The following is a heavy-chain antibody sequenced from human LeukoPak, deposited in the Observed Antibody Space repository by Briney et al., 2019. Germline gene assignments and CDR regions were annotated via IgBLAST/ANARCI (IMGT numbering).Heavy chain of an antibody. D-gene: IGHD6-19*01. CDR2: IKEDGSDK. J-gene: IGHJ4*02. V-gene: IGHV3-7*03. CDR1: GFTFSSYA. Sequence: GGSLRLSCAASGFTFSSYAMSWVRQAPGKGLEWVANIKEDGSDKYYVDSVKGRFTISRDNAKNSLYLQMNSLRAEDTAVYYCARNSGWFRFDYWGQGTLVTVSS. CDR3: ARNSGWFRFDY.